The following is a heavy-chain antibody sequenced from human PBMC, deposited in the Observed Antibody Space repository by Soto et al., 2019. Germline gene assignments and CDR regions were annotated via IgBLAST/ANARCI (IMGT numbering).Heavy chain of an antibody. Sequence: VQLVQSGAEVKKPGASVKISCKASGYTFTTNFIHWIRQAPGQGLEWVGIISPGGGTTVYAQKFQGRVTMTRDTSTSTVYMELRHLRSEDTAVLYCARAHDDSDAFDFWGQGTMVIVSS. CDR1: GYTFTTNF. CDR2: ISPGGGTT. J-gene: IGHJ3*01. V-gene: IGHV1-46*03. CDR3: ARAHDDSDAFDF. D-gene: IGHD3-16*01.